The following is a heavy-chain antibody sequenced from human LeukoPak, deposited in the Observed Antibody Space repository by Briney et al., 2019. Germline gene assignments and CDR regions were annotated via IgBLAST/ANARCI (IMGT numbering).Heavy chain of an antibody. D-gene: IGHD3-22*01. V-gene: IGHV4-4*02. Sequence: SETLSLTCAVSGGSIISDKWWNWVRQPPGKGLEWIGSIYYSGSTYYNPSLKSRVTISVDTSKNQFSLKLSSVTAADTAVYYCARYIGRDDSSGYTFGYWGQGTLVTVSS. CDR2: IYYSGST. CDR3: ARYIGRDDSSGYTFGY. J-gene: IGHJ4*02. CDR1: GGSIISDKW.